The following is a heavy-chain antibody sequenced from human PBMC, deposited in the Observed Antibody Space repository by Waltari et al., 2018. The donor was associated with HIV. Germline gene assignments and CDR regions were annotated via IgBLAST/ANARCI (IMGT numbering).Heavy chain of an antibody. CDR2: IYYTGRA. D-gene: IGHD1-26*01. J-gene: IGHJ2*01. CDR3: ARHALRVGAAYWNFDL. Sequence: QLQLQASGPGLVKPSETLSRTCAVSGGSVSRSSYFWGWIRQPPGKGLEWVGRIYYTGRAYYNPSLKSRVTISVDTSKNQFSLKVTSVTAADTAVYYCARHALRVGAAYWNFDLWGRGTLVTVSS. CDR1: GGSVSRSSYF. V-gene: IGHV4-39*01.